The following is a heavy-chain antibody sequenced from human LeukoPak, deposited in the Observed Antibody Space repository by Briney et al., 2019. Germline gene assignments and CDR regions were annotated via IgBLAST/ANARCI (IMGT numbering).Heavy chain of an antibody. D-gene: IGHD6-13*01. Sequence: GSLRLSCAASGFTFSSYAMSWVRQAPGKGLEWVSASGSGGSTYYADSVKGRFTISRDNSKNTLYLQMNSLRAEDTAVYYCAKEDLSSSSWSSIPYFDYWGQGTLVTVSS. V-gene: IGHV3-23*01. CDR3: AKEDLSSSSWSSIPYFDY. CDR2: SGSGGST. J-gene: IGHJ4*02. CDR1: GFTFSSYA.